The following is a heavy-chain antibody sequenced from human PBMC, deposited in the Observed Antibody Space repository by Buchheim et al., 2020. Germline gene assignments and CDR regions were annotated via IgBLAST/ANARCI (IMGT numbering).Heavy chain of an antibody. CDR2: ISGSGGST. V-gene: IGHV3-23*01. Sequence: EVQLLESGGGLVQPGGSLRLSCAASGFTFSSYAMSWVRQAPGKGLEWVSAISGSGGSTYYADSVKGRFTISRDNAKNSLYLQMNSLRDEDTAVYYCARVDDCSSTSCYSGGMDVWGQGTT. CDR1: GFTFSSYA. J-gene: IGHJ6*02. D-gene: IGHD2-2*02. CDR3: ARVDDCSSTSCYSGGMDV.